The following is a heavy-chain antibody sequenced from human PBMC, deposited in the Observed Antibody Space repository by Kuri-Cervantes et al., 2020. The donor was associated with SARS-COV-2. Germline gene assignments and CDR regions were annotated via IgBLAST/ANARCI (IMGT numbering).Heavy chain of an antibody. CDR3: ARRGRKFPDYYFDY. J-gene: IGHJ4*02. CDR1: GYSFTSYW. D-gene: IGHD4/OR15-4a*01. CDR2: IYPGDSDT. Sequence: KVSCKGSGYSFTSYWIGWVRQMPGKGLEWMGIIYPGDSDTRYSPSLRGQVTISADKSISTAYLQWSSLKASDTAVYYCARRGRKFPDYYFDYWGQGTLVTVSS. V-gene: IGHV5-51*01.